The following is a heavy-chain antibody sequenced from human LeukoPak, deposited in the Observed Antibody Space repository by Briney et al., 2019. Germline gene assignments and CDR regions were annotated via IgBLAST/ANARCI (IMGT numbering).Heavy chain of an antibody. CDR3: ARAASSWSFDY. J-gene: IGHJ4*02. CDR2: IYYSGST. Sequence: PSETLSLTCTVSGDSISSHYWSWIRQPPGKGLEWLGYIYYSGSTNYNPSLKSRVTISVDTSKNQFSLKLSSVTAADTAVYYCARAASSWSFDYWGQGTLVTVSS. V-gene: IGHV4-59*11. D-gene: IGHD6-13*01. CDR1: GDSISSHY.